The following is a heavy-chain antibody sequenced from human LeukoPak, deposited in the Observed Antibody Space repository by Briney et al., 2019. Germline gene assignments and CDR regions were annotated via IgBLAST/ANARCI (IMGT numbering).Heavy chain of an antibody. CDR2: ISGDGSGT. V-gene: IGHV3-23*01. D-gene: IGHD6-19*01. CDR3: AKDPTSGWYIGGFDY. J-gene: IGHJ4*02. Sequence: GGSLRLSXAASGFTFSSYAMTWVRQAPGKGLEWVSAISGDGSGTYYADSVKGRFTISRDNSKNTLYLQVNSLRAEDTAVYYCAKDPTSGWYIGGFDYWGQGTLVTVSS. CDR1: GFTFSSYA.